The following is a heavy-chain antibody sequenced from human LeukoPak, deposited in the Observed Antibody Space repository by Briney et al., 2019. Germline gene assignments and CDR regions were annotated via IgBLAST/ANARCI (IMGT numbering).Heavy chain of an antibody. J-gene: IGHJ4*02. CDR2: ITSSGSST. V-gene: IGHV3-64*01. CDR3: TRGPGYDYVWGTYRADY. D-gene: IGHD3-16*02. Sequence: GGSLRLSCAASGFIFYSYAMHWVRQAPGRGLEYVSAITSSGSSTFYANSVKGRSTISRDNSKNTLYLQMGSLRPDDMALYYCTRGPGYDYVWGTYRADYWGQGILVTVSS. CDR1: GFIFYSYA.